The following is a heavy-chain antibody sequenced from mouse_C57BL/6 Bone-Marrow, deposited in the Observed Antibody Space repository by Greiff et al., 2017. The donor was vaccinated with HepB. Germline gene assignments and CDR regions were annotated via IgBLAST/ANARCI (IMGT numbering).Heavy chain of an antibody. V-gene: IGHV1-55*01. CDR3: ARPFYYSGSYYFDY. J-gene: IGHJ2*01. CDR1: GYTFTSYW. CDR2: IYPGSGST. Sequence: QVQLQQPGAELVKPGASVKMSCKASGYTFTSYWITWVKQRPGQGLEWIGDIYPGSGSTNYNEKFKSKATLTVDTASSTAYMQLSSLTSEDSAVYYCARPFYYSGSYYFDYWGQGTTLTVSS. D-gene: IGHD1-1*01.